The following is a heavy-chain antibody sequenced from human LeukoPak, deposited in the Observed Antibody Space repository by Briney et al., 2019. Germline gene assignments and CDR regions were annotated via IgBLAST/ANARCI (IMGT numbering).Heavy chain of an antibody. Sequence: SETLSLTCAVYGGSFSGYYWSWIRQPPGKGLEWIGEINHSGSTNYNPSLKSRVTISVDTSKNQFSLKLSSVTAADTAVYYCVRESCSSTSCQKGYAYWGQGTLVTVSS. CDR1: GGSFSGYY. CDR3: VRESCSSTSCQKGYAY. D-gene: IGHD2-2*01. V-gene: IGHV4-34*01. J-gene: IGHJ4*02. CDR2: INHSGST.